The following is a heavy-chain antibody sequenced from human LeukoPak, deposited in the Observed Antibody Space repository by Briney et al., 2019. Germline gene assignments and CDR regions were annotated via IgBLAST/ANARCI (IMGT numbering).Heavy chain of an antibody. Sequence: SETLSLTCTVSGGSISSHYWSWIRQPPGKGLEWIGYIYYSGSINYNPSLKSRVNISVETSKNQFSLKLSSVSAADTAVYYCERAGGQLELRGAFDIWGQGTMVTVSS. V-gene: IGHV4-59*11. J-gene: IGHJ3*02. D-gene: IGHD1-7*01. CDR2: IYYSGSI. CDR1: GGSISSHY. CDR3: ERAGGQLELRGAFDI.